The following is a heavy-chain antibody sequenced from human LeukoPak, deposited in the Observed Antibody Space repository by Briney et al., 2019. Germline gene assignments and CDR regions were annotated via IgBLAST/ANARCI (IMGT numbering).Heavy chain of an antibody. V-gene: IGHV4-39*07. CDR2: IYYSGST. CDR1: GGSISSSSYY. J-gene: IGHJ5*02. CDR3: ARDYSGGRGWFDP. D-gene: IGHD6-13*01. Sequence: SETLSLTCTVSGGSISSSSYYWGWIRQPPGKGLEWVGYIYYSGSTNYNPSLKSRVTISVDTSKNQFSLKLSSVTAADAALYYCARDYSGGRGWFDPWGQGTLVTVSS.